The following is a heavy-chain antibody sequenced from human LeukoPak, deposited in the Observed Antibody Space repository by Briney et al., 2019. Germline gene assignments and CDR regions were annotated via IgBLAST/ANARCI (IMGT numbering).Heavy chain of an antibody. V-gene: IGHV3-23*01. J-gene: IGHJ4*02. D-gene: IGHD3-3*01. CDR2: ISGSGGST. CDR3: ARDYDFWSGYYSPTRGYFGY. Sequence: QPGGSLRLSCAASGFTFSSYAMSWVRRAPGKGLEWVSAISGSGGSTYYADSVKGRFTISRDNSKNTLYLQMDSLRAEDTAVYYCARDYDFWSGYYSPTRGYFGYWGQGTLVTVSS. CDR1: GFTFSSYA.